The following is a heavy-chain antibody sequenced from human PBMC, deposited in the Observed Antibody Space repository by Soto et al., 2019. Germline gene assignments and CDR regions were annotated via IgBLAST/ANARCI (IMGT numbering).Heavy chain of an antibody. CDR2: ISGSGGST. J-gene: IGHJ4*02. D-gene: IGHD1-26*01. V-gene: IGHV3-23*01. Sequence: GGSLRLSCAASGFTFSSYAMSWVRQAPGKGLEWVYAISGSGGSTYYADSVKGRFTISIDNSKNTLYLQMNSLRAEDTAVFYCAKDLDGATTLFDYWGQGTLVTVSS. CDR3: AKDLDGATTLFDY. CDR1: GFTFSSYA.